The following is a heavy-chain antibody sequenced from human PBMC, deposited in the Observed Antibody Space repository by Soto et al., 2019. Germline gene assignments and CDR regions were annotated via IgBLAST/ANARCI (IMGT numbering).Heavy chain of an antibody. D-gene: IGHD3-10*01. CDR1: GDTFNDYS. J-gene: IGHJ4*02. CDR3: ARFGLAGNLVPN. CDR2: IIPVIGSP. V-gene: IGHV1-69*06. Sequence: QVLLVQSGAEVKKSGSSVKVSCKASGDTFNDYSVSWVRQAPGQGLEWMGGIIPVIGSPYYAQKFQGRVTITADKSTSTVYMELSRLRSDDTAVFYCARFGLAGNLVPNWGKGTLVTVSS.